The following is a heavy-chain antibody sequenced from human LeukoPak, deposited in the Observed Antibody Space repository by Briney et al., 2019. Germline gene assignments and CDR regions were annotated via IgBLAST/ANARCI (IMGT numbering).Heavy chain of an antibody. V-gene: IGHV1-2*02. Sequence: ASVKVSCKASGYTFTGYYMHWVRQAPGQGLEWMGWINPNSGGTNYAQKFQGRVTMTRDTSISTAYMELSRLRSDDTAVYYCARGESAQGLRFLERLLDFDYWGQGTLVTVSS. CDR2: INPNSGGT. CDR1: GYTFTGYY. J-gene: IGHJ4*02. D-gene: IGHD3-3*01. CDR3: ARGESAQGLRFLERLLDFDY.